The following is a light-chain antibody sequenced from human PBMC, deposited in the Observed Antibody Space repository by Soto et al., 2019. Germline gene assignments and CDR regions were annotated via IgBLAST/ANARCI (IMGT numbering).Light chain of an antibody. Sequence: EIVLTQSPGTLSLSPGGRATLSCRTSQIISSIYLAWYQQKPGQAPRLLIYGASSRATGIPDRFSGGGSGTSFTLYISRLEPEDSAVYFCKQYDGPPWTFGRGTRLEI. CDR1: QIISSIY. CDR3: KQYDGPPWT. J-gene: IGKJ1*01. V-gene: IGKV3-20*01. CDR2: GAS.